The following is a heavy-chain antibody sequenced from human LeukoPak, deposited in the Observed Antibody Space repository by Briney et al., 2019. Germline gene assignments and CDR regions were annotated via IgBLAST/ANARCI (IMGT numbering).Heavy chain of an antibody. CDR2: IYYSGST. J-gene: IGHJ4*02. D-gene: IGHD6-19*01. CDR1: GGSISSYY. V-gene: IGHV4-59*08. Sequence: SGTLSLTCTVSGGSISSYYWSWIRQPPGKGLEWIGYIYYSGSTNYNPSLKGRVTISVDTSKNQFSLKLSSVTAADTAVYYCARRGDSSGWSVIDYWGQGTLVTVSS. CDR3: ARRGDSSGWSVIDY.